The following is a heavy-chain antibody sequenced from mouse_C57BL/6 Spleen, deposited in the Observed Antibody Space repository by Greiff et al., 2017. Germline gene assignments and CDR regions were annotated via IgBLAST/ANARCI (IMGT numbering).Heavy chain of an antibody. D-gene: IGHD1-1*01. J-gene: IGHJ4*01. CDR2: ISSGGDYI. CDR3: TRDYYGSSYEDYAMDY. Sequence: EVQGVESGEGLVKPGGSLKLSCAASGFTFSSYAMSWVRQTPEKRLEWVAYISSGGDYIYYADTVKGRFTISRDNARNTLYLQMSSLKSEDTAMYYCTRDYYGSSYEDYAMDYWGQGTSVTVSS. V-gene: IGHV5-9-1*02. CDR1: GFTFSSYA.